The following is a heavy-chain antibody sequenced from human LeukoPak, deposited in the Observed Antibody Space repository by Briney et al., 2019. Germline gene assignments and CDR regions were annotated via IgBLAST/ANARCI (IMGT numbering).Heavy chain of an antibody. D-gene: IGHD6-13*01. J-gene: IGHJ4*02. CDR1: GGTFNSYA. CDR3: ARGRGAAGTLDY. V-gene: IGHV1-18*01. CDR2: ISAYNGNT. Sequence: ASVKVSCKASGGTFNSYAISWVRQAPGQGLEWMGWISAYNGNTNYAQKLQGRVTMTTDTSTSTAYMELRSLRSDDTAVYYCARGRGAAGTLDYWGQGTLVTVSS.